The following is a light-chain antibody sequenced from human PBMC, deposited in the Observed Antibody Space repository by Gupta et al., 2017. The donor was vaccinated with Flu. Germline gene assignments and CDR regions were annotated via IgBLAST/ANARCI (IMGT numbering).Light chain of an antibody. Sequence: DIQMTQSPSTLSASVGDRVTITCRASQSIKSRLAWYQQKPGKAPKLLFYKTSNSQSGVPSRFSASGSGTEFTLTITGLQPDDFATYYCQQFHSFDQGTKLEIK. V-gene: IGKV1-5*03. CDR1: QSIKSR. CDR3: QQFHS. J-gene: IGKJ2*01. CDR2: KTS.